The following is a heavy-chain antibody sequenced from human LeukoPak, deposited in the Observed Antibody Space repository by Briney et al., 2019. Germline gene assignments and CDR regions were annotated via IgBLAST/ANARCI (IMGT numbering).Heavy chain of an antibody. Sequence: PSETLSLTCTVSGGSISRYYWSWIRRPPGKGLEWIGYIDDSGNTNYNPSLKSQVTISVDKSKNQFSLKLSSVTAADTAVYYCAREYSYGSWFDPWGQGTLVTVSS. CDR1: GGSISRYY. CDR3: AREYSYGSWFDP. CDR2: IDDSGNT. D-gene: IGHD5-18*01. J-gene: IGHJ5*02. V-gene: IGHV4-59*01.